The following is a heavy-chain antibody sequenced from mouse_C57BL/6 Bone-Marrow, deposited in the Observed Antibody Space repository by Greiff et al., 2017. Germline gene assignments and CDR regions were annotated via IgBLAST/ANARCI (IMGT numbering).Heavy chain of an antibody. V-gene: IGHV1-69*01. Sequence: QVQLQQPGAELVIPGASVKLSCKASGYTFTSYWMHWVKQRPGQGLEWIGEIDPSDSYTNYNQKFKGKSTLTVDKSSSTAYMQLSSLTSEDSAVYYCARGDDYDGTGFDYWGQGTTLTVSS. D-gene: IGHD2-4*01. CDR1: GYTFTSYW. CDR2: IDPSDSYT. J-gene: IGHJ2*01. CDR3: ARGDDYDGTGFDY.